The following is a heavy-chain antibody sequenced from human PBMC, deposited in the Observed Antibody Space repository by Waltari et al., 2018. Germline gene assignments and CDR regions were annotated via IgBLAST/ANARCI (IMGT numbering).Heavy chain of an antibody. CDR2: IVGSGSST. V-gene: IGHV3-23*01. D-gene: IGHD1-1*01. Sequence: EVQLLESGGGLVQPGGSLRLSCATSGFAFSSYAMHWVRQAPGKGLEWVSTIVGSGSSTFTGDSVQGRFTISRDNFRDTVSLQMDSLRAEDTAVYYCAKGNDWGFYRRWYFDLWGRGTLVVVSS. CDR3: AKGNDWGFYRRWYFDL. J-gene: IGHJ2*01. CDR1: GFAFSSYA.